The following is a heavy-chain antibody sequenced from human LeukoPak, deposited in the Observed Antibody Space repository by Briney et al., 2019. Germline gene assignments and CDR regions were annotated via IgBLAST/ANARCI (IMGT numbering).Heavy chain of an antibody. D-gene: IGHD1-26*01. Sequence: GGSLRLSCAASGFTFSSYAMSWVRRAPGKGLEWVATISGGGVTTYYADSVKGRFTISSDNSKNTLYLQMNSLRAEDTAVYYCAKDYRYYFDSWGQGTLVTVSS. V-gene: IGHV3-23*01. J-gene: IGHJ4*02. CDR1: GFTFSSYA. CDR2: ISGGGVTT. CDR3: AKDYRYYFDS.